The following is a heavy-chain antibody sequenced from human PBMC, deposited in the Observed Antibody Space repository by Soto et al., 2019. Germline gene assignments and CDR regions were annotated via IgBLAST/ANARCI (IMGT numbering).Heavy chain of an antibody. J-gene: IGHJ4*01. D-gene: IGHD4-17*01. Sequence: QVQLVQSGAEVKKSGASVKVSCKASGYTFTSHDINWVRQAAGQGLEWMGWMNPNSGNTGYAQKFQGRVTMTRNTSISTAYMELSSLRSEDTAVYYCARWDYGYYARFDYWGQEPWSPSPQ. CDR1: GYTFTSHD. CDR2: MNPNSGNT. CDR3: ARWDYGYYARFDY. V-gene: IGHV1-8*01.